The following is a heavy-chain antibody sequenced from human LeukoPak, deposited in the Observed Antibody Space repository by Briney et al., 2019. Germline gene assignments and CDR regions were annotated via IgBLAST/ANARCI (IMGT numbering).Heavy chain of an antibody. CDR3: ARDSLGQQLVLFDY. Sequence: SVKVSCKASGGTFSSYAISWVRQAPGQGLEWMGRIIPILGIANYAQKFQGRVTITADRSTSTAYMELSSLRSEDTAVYYCARDSLGQQLVLFDYWGQGTLVTVSS. CDR2: IIPILGIA. J-gene: IGHJ4*02. D-gene: IGHD6-6*01. V-gene: IGHV1-69*04. CDR1: GGTFSSYA.